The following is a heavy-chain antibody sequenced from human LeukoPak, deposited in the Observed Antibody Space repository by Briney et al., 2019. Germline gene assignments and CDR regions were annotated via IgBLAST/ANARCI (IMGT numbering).Heavy chain of an antibody. Sequence: GGSLRLSCAASGFTFSSYGMHWVRQAPGKGLEWVAVIWYDGSNKYYADSVKGRFTISRDNSKNTLYLQMNSLRAEDTAVYYCARESIRSVVVVAANYYYYGMDVWGQGTTVTVSS. CDR1: GFTFSSYG. CDR3: ARESIRSVVVVAANYYYYGMDV. CDR2: IWYDGSNK. J-gene: IGHJ6*02. D-gene: IGHD2-15*01. V-gene: IGHV3-33*01.